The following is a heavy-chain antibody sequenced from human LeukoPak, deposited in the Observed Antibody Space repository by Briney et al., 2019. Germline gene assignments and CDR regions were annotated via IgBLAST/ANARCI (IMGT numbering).Heavy chain of an antibody. V-gene: IGHV3-30*02. J-gene: IGHJ4*02. CDR1: GFTFSSYG. Sequence: GGSLRLSCAASGFTFSSYGMHWVRQAPGKGLEWVAFIRYDGSNKYYADSVKGRFTISRDNSKNTLYLQMNSLRAEDTAVYYCAKDLVNYDILTGYYTAFDYWGQGTLVTVSS. CDR2: IRYDGSNK. D-gene: IGHD3-9*01. CDR3: AKDLVNYDILTGYYTAFDY.